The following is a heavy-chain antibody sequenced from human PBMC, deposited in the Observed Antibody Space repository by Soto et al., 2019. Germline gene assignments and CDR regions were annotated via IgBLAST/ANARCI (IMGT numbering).Heavy chain of an antibody. CDR2: ITSDSSDI. CDR3: ATTYCSGGYCFSSEY. Sequence: GGSLRLSCAASGITFRSYSMSWVRQAPGKGLEWVASITSDSSDIYYEDSVKGRFTISRDNGENSLYLQMNSLGAEDTGVYYWATTYCSGGYCFSSEYWGQGVLVTVSS. J-gene: IGHJ4*02. V-gene: IGHV3-21*01. D-gene: IGHD2-15*01. CDR1: GITFRSYS.